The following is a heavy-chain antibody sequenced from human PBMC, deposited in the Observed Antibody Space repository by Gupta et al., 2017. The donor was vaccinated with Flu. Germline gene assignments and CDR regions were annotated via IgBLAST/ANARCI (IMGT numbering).Heavy chain of an antibody. CDR2: MNPNSGDT. D-gene: IGHD2-2*01. Sequence: GQGLEWMGWMNPNSGDTGYAPNFQGRVTMTRNTSTRIAYMELSSLRSEDTAVYYSAREPDYCSSTSCGEGMDVWGQGTTVTVSS. J-gene: IGHJ6*02. V-gene: IGHV1-8*01. CDR3: AREPDYCSSTSCGEGMDV.